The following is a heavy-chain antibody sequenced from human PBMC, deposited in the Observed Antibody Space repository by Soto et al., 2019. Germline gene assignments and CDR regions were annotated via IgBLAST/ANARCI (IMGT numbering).Heavy chain of an antibody. CDR1: GFSITDYA. Sequence: GGSLRLSCSASGFSITDYAMSWVHQAPGKGLEWVSSISDSGTKTFYGDSVKGRFAISRDTSKNTVYMQMNNLRAEDTALYYCAKDGIRKDDYWGQGTVVTVSS. CDR2: ISDSGTKT. CDR3: AKDGIRKDDY. V-gene: IGHV3-23*01. J-gene: IGHJ4*02.